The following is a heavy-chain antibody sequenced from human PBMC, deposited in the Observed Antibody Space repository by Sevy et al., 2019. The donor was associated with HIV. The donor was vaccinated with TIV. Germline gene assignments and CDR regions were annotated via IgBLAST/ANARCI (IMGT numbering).Heavy chain of an antibody. J-gene: IGHJ4*02. D-gene: IGHD1-26*01. CDR3: ARDFPVGTTSTFDY. CDR2: ITGSSNYI. CDR1: GFTFSNYN. Sequence: GGSLRLSCAASGFTFSNYNMNWVRQAPGKGLEWVSSITGSSNYIYYADSLKGRFTASRDNAMNSLYLQMNSLRAEDTAVYYCARDFPVGTTSTFDYWGQRTLVTVSS. V-gene: IGHV3-21*01.